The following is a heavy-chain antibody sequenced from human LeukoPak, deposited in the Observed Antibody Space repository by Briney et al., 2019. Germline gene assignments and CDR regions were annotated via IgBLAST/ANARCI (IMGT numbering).Heavy chain of an antibody. J-gene: IGHJ4*02. CDR2: MNPNSAST. Sequence: GASVKVSCKASGYTFTNYDINWVRQATGQGLEWMGWMNPNSASTGYAQKFQGRVTMTRNTSISTAYTELSSLRSEDTAVYYCARVNCSSTSCRSKFLDYWGQGTLVTVSS. D-gene: IGHD2-2*01. CDR3: ARVNCSSTSCRSKFLDY. CDR1: GYTFTNYD. V-gene: IGHV1-8*01.